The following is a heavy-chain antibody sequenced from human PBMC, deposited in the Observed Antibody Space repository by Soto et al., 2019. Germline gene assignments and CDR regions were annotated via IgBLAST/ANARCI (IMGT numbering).Heavy chain of an antibody. J-gene: IGHJ4*02. CDR2: IWYDGSNK. Sequence: PGGSLRLSCAASGFTFSSYAMSWVRQAPGKGLEWVAVIWYDGSNKYYADSVKGRFTISRDNSKNTLYLQMNSLRAEDTAVYYCARGGHKSSYPMIAVAGPNVYWGQGTLVTVSS. D-gene: IGHD6-19*01. CDR3: ARGGHKSSYPMIAVAGPNVY. CDR1: GFTFSSYA. V-gene: IGHV3-33*08.